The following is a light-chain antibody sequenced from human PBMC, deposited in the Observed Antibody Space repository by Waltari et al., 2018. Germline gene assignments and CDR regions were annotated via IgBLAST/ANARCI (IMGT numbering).Light chain of an antibody. V-gene: IGLV1-51*01. CDR2: DKK. J-gene: IGLJ2*01. CDR3: ATWDNTLRGVV. Sequence: QSVLTQPPSVSAAPGQKVTISCSGSSSNIGNYYVSWYHHLPGAAPKLLIYDKKKRPPGIPDRFSAAKSGTSATLDITGLQFGDEADYYCATWDNTLRGVVFGGGTKLTVL. CDR1: SSNIGNYY.